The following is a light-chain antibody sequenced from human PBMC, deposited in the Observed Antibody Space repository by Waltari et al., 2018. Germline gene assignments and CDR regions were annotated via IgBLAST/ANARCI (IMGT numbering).Light chain of an antibody. CDR1: QSVRSN. CDR2: GAV. J-gene: IGKJ2*01. CDR3: QHYNNWPYT. Sequence: EIVMTQSPGTLSVSPGELATLSCRASQSVRSNFAWYQQKPGQAPRLIIYGAVTRGTDVPARFSASGSGTEFTLTISSVQSEDFAVYYCQHYNNWPYTFGQGTKLEI. V-gene: IGKV3-15*01.